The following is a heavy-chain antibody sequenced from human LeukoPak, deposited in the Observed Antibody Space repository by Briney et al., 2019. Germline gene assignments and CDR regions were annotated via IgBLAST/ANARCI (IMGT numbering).Heavy chain of an antibody. CDR3: ARDWGRSSSWYRRGDPWFDP. D-gene: IGHD6-13*01. J-gene: IGHJ5*02. V-gene: IGHV4-4*07. CDR1: GGSISSYY. Sequence: SETLSLTCTVSGGSISSYYWSWIRQPAGKGLEWIGRIYTSGSTNYNPSLKSRVTMSVDTSKNQFSLKLSSVTAADTAVYYCARDWGRSSSWYRRGDPWFDPWGQGTLVTVSS. CDR2: IYTSGST.